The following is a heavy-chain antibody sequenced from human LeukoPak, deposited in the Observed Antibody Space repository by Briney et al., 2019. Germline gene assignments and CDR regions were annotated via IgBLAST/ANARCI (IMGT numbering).Heavy chain of an antibody. CDR2: TNSDGRST. CDR3: ARERSPPRNAFDI. Sequence: GGSLRLSCAASGFTFSTYWMHWVRQTPGKGLVWVSSTNSDGRSTSYADSVKGRFSISRDNAKNTLYLQMNSLRAEDTAVYYCARERSPPRNAFDIWGQGTMVTVSS. V-gene: IGHV3-74*01. J-gene: IGHJ3*02. CDR1: GFTFSTYW.